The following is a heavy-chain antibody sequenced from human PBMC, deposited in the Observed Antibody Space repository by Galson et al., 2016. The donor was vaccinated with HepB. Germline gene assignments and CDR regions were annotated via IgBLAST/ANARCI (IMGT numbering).Heavy chain of an antibody. CDR2: IYSSGIT. V-gene: IGHV4-61*02. Sequence: TLSLTCTVSGGSIRSTTYYWTWIRQPAGSGLEWIGRIYSSGITYYNPSLSSRATMSLDRSQNQFFLKLTSVTAADTATYYCARAYVSGDQVPDTLDPWGHGTLVTVSS. CDR1: GGSIRSTTYY. D-gene: IGHD3-10*01. CDR3: ARAYVSGDQVPDTLDP. J-gene: IGHJ5*02.